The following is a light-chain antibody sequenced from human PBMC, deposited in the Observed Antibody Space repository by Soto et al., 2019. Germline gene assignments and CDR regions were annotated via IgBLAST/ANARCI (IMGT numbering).Light chain of an antibody. Sequence: QLVLTQSPSASASLGASVKLTCTLSSGHSSYAIAWHQQQPGKGPRYLMKLNSDGSHSKGDGIPDRFSGSSSGADRYLTISSLQSEDEADYYCQTWGTGTLVFGGGTKLTVL. CDR1: SGHSSYA. J-gene: IGLJ2*01. V-gene: IGLV4-69*01. CDR2: LNSDGSH. CDR3: QTWGTGTLV.